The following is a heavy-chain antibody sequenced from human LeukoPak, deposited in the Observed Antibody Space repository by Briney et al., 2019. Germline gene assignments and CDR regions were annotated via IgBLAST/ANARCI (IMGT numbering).Heavy chain of an antibody. CDR3: ARRDYYDSSGYLDY. D-gene: IGHD3-22*01. J-gene: IGHJ4*02. Sequence: GRSLRLSCAASGFSFSSYAIHWVRQAPGKGLEWVAVISDDGINKYYADSVKGRFTVSRDNSKNTLYLQMNSLRAEDTAVYYCARRDYYDSSGYLDYWGQGTLVTVSS. V-gene: IGHV3-30-3*01. CDR2: ISDDGINK. CDR1: GFSFSSYA.